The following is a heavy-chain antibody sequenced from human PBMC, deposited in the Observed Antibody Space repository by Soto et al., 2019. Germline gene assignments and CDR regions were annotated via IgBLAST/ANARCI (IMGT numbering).Heavy chain of an antibody. CDR1: GYIFTNYY. CDR3: ARGQYYGDIHPFPLHY. J-gene: IGHJ4*02. V-gene: IGHV1-46*01. CDR2: INPGGGNA. Sequence: QLVQSGAEVKQPGASVKVSCKASGYIFTNYYMHWVRQAPGQGLEWMGVINPGGGNANYAQNFQGGVSVTRDTSTTTVYMELSSLRSEDTAVYFCARGQYYGDIHPFPLHYWGQGTLLTVSS. D-gene: IGHD4-17*01.